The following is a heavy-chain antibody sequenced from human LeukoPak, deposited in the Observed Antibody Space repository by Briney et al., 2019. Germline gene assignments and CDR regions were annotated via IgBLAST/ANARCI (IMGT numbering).Heavy chain of an antibody. D-gene: IGHD3-3*01. CDR2: INHSGST. CDR3: ARGRIFGVVISLFFDY. J-gene: IGHJ4*02. CDR1: GGSFSGYY. V-gene: IGHV4-34*01. Sequence: TSETLSLTCAVYGGSFSGYYWSWIRQPPGKGLEWIGEINHSGSTNCNPSLKSRVTISVDTSKNQFSLKLSSVTAADTAVYYCARGRIFGVVISLFFDYWGQGTLVTVSS.